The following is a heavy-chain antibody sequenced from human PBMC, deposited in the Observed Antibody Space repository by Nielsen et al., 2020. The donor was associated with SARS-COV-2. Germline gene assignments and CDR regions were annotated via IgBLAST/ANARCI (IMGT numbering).Heavy chain of an antibody. J-gene: IGHJ4*02. V-gene: IGHV1-58*01. CDR1: GFTFTSSA. D-gene: IGHD3-16*01. CDR2: IVVGSGNT. Sequence: SVKVSCKASGFTFTSSAVQWVRQARGQRLEWIGWIVVGSGNTNYAQKFQGRVTMTRDTSISTAYMELSRLRSDDTAVYYCARDYRLWGSYSALGYWGQGTLVTVSS. CDR3: ARDYRLWGSYSALGY.